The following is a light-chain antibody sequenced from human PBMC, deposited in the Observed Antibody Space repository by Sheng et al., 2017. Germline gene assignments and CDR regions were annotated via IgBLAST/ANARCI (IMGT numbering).Light chain of an antibody. Sequence: EIVLTQSPGTLSLSPGERATLSCRASQSVRSSYLAWYQQKPGQAPRLLIYGTSSRATGIPDRFSGSGSGTDFTLIINRLEPEDFAVYYCQQYGSSSVSFGQGTKLEIK. J-gene: IGKJ2*03. CDR2: GTS. CDR3: QQYGSSSVS. V-gene: IGKV3-20*01. CDR1: QSVRSSY.